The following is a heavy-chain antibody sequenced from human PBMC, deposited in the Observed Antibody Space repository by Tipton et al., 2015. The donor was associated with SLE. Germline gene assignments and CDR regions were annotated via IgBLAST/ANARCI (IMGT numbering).Heavy chain of an antibody. J-gene: IGHJ4*02. CDR3: ARGGGYSSSWFDY. Sequence: VQLVQSGPEVKKPGESLKISCKGSGYSFTTYWIGWVRQMPGKGLEWMGIIYPGDSDTRYSPSFEGQVTISADKSINTAYLQWSSLKASDAAMYYCARGGGYSSSWFDYWGQGPLVTVSS. CDR2: IYPGDSDT. V-gene: IGHV5-51*03. D-gene: IGHD6-13*01. CDR1: GYSFTTYW.